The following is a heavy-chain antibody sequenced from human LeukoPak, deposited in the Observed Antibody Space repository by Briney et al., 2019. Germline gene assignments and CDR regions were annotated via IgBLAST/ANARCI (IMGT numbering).Heavy chain of an antibody. CDR2: IYYSEST. J-gene: IGHJ4*02. CDR1: GGSISSSSYY. Sequence: PSETLSLTCTVSGGSISSSSYYWGWIRQPPGKGLEWIGSIYYSESTYYNPSLKSRVTISVDTSKNQFSLKLSSVTAADTAVYYCASEYYYDTSGYYSLAFWGQGTLVTVSS. V-gene: IGHV4-39*07. CDR3: ASEYYYDTSGYYSLAF. D-gene: IGHD3-22*01.